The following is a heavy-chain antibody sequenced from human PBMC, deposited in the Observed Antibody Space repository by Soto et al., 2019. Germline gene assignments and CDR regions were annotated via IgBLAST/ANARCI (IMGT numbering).Heavy chain of an antibody. V-gene: IGHV4-61*01. CDR1: GGSVSSGSYY. CDR3: ARARLSGTATGFDY. CDR2: IYYSGST. D-gene: IGHD3-10*01. J-gene: IGHJ4*02. Sequence: SETLSLTCTVSGGSVSSGSYYWSWIRQPPGKGLEWIGYIYYSGSTNYNPSLKSRVTISVDTSKNQFSLKLSSVTAADTAVYYCARARLSGTATGFDYWGQGTLVTVSS.